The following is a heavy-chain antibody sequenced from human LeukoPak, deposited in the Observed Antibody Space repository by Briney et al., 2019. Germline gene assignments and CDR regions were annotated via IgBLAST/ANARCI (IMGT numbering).Heavy chain of an antibody. Sequence: SETLSLTCTVSGGSISSGSYYWSWIRQPAGKGLEWIGRIYTSGSTNYNPSLKSRVTISVDTSKNQFSLKLSSVTAADTAVYYCARGGGKGYYDSSGYLSRWGQGTLVTVSS. J-gene: IGHJ4*02. V-gene: IGHV4-61*02. CDR3: ARGGGKGYYDSSGYLSR. D-gene: IGHD3-22*01. CDR1: GGSISSGSYY. CDR2: IYTSGST.